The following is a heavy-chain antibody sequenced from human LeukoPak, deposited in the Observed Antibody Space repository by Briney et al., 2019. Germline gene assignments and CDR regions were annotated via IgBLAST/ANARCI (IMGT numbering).Heavy chain of an antibody. CDR1: GFSFGGYA. J-gene: IGHJ4*02. D-gene: IGHD5-18*01. CDR3: VKDRGGLVDTGCFES. Sequence: GGSLRLSCAASGFSFGGYAMRWVRQAPGKGLEWVSGIGGRGDTTSYTDTVKGRFTISRDNTRNILYLQISSLRGESTAVYYFVKDRGGLVDTGCFESWGQGTLVSVSS. V-gene: IGHV3-23*01. CDR2: IGGRGDTT.